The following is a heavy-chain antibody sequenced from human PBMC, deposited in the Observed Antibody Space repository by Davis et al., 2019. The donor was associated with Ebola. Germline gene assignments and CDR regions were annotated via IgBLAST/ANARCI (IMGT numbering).Heavy chain of an antibody. CDR1: GGSISSSSYY. CDR3: ARHRRSLSWFDP. D-gene: IGHD6-13*01. J-gene: IGHJ5*02. CDR2: IYYSGST. V-gene: IGHV4-39*01. Sequence: PSETLSLTCTVSGGSISSSSYYWGWIRQPPGKGLEWIGSIYYSGSTYYNPSLKSRVTISVDTSKNQFSLKLSSVTAADTAVYYCARHRRSLSWFDPWGQGTLVTVSS.